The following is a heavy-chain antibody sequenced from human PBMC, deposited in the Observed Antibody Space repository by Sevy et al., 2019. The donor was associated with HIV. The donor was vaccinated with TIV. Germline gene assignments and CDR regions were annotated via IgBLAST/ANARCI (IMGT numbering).Heavy chain of an antibody. J-gene: IGHJ4*02. Sequence: SETLSLTCTVSGDSISNYYLSWIRQPPGKGLEWIGYIFYSGSPNYNPSLESRVTISKDTSKNQLSLKLSSVTAADTAMYYCARHRSGSQFYLDYWGQRTLVTVSS. D-gene: IGHD1-26*01. CDR1: GDSISNYY. CDR3: ARHRSGSQFYLDY. CDR2: IFYSGSP. V-gene: IGHV4-59*08.